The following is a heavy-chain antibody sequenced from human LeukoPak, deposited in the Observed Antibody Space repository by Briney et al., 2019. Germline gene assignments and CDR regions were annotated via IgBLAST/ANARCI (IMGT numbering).Heavy chain of an antibody. D-gene: IGHD3-22*01. Sequence: GGSLRLSCAASGFNVSINYMSWARQAPGKGLEWVSVIYSGGRTYYAGSVKGRFTISRDNSKNTVDLQMSSLRVDDTAIYYCVRGPATPGYYHFFFWGQGTLATVSS. J-gene: IGHJ4*02. CDR1: GFNVSINY. CDR2: IYSGGRT. V-gene: IGHV3-66*01. CDR3: VRGPATPGYYHFFF.